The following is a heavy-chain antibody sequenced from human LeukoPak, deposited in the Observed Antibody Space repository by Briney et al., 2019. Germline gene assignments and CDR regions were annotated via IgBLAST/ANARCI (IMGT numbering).Heavy chain of an antibody. J-gene: IGHJ6*02. CDR2: IYTSGST. V-gene: IGHV4-4*07. CDR3: ARVGGVVRGNYYYGMDV. CDR1: GGSLSSYY. Sequence: SETLSLTCTVSGGSLSSYYWSWIRQPAGKGLEWIGRIYTSGSTNYNPSLKSRVTMSVDTSKNQFSLKLSSVTAADTAVYYCARVGGVVRGNYYYGMDVWGQGTTVTVSS. D-gene: IGHD3-3*01.